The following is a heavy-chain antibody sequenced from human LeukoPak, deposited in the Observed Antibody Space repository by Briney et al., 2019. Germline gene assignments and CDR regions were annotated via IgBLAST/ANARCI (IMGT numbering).Heavy chain of an antibody. CDR3: ARGDSSGWYYFDY. J-gene: IGHJ4*02. D-gene: IGHD6-19*01. CDR2: ISYDGSNK. CDR1: GFTFSSYA. V-gene: IGHV3-30-3*01. Sequence: GGSLRLSCAASGFTFSSYAMHWVRQAPGKGLEWVAVISYDGSNKYYADSVKGRFTISRDNSKNTLYLQMNSLRAEDTAVYYCARGDSSGWYYFDYWGQGTLVTVSS.